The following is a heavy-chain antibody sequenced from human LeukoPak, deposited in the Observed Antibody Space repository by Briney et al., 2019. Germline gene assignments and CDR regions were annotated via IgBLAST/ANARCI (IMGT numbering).Heavy chain of an antibody. CDR3: ARGDSSGWYYFDY. J-gene: IGHJ4*02. D-gene: IGHD6-19*01. CDR2: ISYDGSNK. CDR1: GFTFSSYA. V-gene: IGHV3-30-3*01. Sequence: GGSLRLSCAASGFTFSSYAMHWVRQAPGKGLEWVAVISYDGSNKYYADSVKGRFTISRDNSKNTLYLQMNSLRAEDTAVYYCARGDSSGWYYFDYWGQGTLVTVSS.